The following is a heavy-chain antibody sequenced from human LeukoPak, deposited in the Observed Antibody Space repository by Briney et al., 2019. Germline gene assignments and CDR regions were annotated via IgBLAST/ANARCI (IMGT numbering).Heavy chain of an antibody. Sequence: ASVKVSCKASGYTFTTYGFSWVRQAPGQGLEWMGWISAYNGNTNYAQRLQGRVTMTTDTSTSTVYMELRSLRSDDTAVYYCARDRNWKPDYWGQGTLVTVSS. V-gene: IGHV1-18*01. CDR3: ARDRNWKPDY. J-gene: IGHJ4*02. D-gene: IGHD1-1*01. CDR1: GYTFTTYG. CDR2: ISAYNGNT.